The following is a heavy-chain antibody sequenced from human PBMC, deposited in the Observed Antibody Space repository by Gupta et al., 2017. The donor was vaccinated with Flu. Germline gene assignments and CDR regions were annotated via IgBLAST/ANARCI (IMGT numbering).Heavy chain of an antibody. Sequence: VPLQESGPGLAKPSAVLSLPCPVSGGALRSYYWNWIWQPPGKGMEWIGYIYYSGSTNYNLALKSRVIRSLDMAENEFSLKLRSVTASDTAVYYGARAGGGGNYYYYDGMDVWGQGTTGTVSS. CDR3: ARAGGGGNYYYYDGMDV. D-gene: IGHD2-21*02. V-gene: IGHV4-59*01. CDR1: GGALRSYY. CDR2: IYYSGST. J-gene: IGHJ6*02.